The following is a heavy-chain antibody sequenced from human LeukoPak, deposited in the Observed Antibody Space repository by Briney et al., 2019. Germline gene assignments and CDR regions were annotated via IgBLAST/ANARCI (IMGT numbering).Heavy chain of an antibody. CDR2: IIPIFGTA. V-gene: IGHV1-69*05. CDR3: ARGGLTTVTTAWFDP. D-gene: IGHD4-11*01. Sequence: ASVKVSCKASGGTFSSYAISWVRQAPGQGLEWMGGIIPIFGTANYAQKFQGRVTITTDESTSTAYMELSSLRSEDTAVYYCARGGLTTVTTAWFDPWGQGTLVTVSS. J-gene: IGHJ5*02. CDR1: GGTFSSYA.